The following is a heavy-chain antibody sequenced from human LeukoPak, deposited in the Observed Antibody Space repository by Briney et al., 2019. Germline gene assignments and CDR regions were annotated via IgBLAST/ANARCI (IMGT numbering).Heavy chain of an antibody. CDR2: IYPGDSDT. D-gene: IGHD3-10*01. V-gene: IGHV5-51*01. J-gene: IGHJ3*02. Sequence: GESLKISCQASGDDFTTYWIGWLRQTPGRGLEWMGTIYPGDSDTRYSPSFEGRVIISADKSISTTYLQWTSVRASDTAIYYCARNLVYGSDARRRAFDIWGHGTRVFVSS. CDR1: GDDFTTYW. CDR3: ARNLVYGSDARRRAFDI.